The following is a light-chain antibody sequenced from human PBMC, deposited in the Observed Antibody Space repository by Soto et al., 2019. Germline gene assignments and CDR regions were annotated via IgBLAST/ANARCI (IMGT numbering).Light chain of an antibody. Sequence: DIPMTQSPSSLSASVGDRVTITCRASQTITNYLNWYQQKPGKAPRLLIYGASTIQSGVPSRFSGSGSGTDFTLTISSLQPEDFSTYYCQQSYSPLFTFGPGTKVDIK. CDR1: QTITNY. CDR3: QQSYSPLFT. J-gene: IGKJ3*01. CDR2: GAS. V-gene: IGKV1-39*01.